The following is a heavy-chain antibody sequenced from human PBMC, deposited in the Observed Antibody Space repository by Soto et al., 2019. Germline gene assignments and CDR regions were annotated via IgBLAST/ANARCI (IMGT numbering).Heavy chain of an antibody. V-gene: IGHV1-69*13. CDR3: ARGGDILTGKGYFDY. J-gene: IGHJ4*02. D-gene: IGHD3-9*01. CDR1: GGTFSSYA. CDR2: IIPIFGTA. Sequence: SVKVSCKASGGTFSSYAISWVRQAPGQGLEWMGGIIPIFGTANYAQKFQGRVTITADESTSTAYMELSSLRSEDTAVYYGARGGDILTGKGYFDYWGQGTLVTVSS.